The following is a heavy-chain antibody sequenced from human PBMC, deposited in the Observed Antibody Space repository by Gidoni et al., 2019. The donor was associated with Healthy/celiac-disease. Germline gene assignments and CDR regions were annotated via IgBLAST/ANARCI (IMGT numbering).Heavy chain of an antibody. V-gene: IGHV3-23*01. J-gene: IGHJ5*02. D-gene: IGHD2-15*01. CDR2: ISGSGGST. CDR1: GFTFSSYA. CDR3: AKDGWDIVVVVAAIVNHWFDP. Sequence: EVQLLESGGGSVQPGGSLRLSCAASGFTFSSYAMHWAPQAPGKGLEWVSAISGSGGSTYYADSVKGRFTISRDNSKNTLYLQMNSLRAEDTAVYYCAKDGWDIVVVVAAIVNHWFDPWGQGTLVTVSS.